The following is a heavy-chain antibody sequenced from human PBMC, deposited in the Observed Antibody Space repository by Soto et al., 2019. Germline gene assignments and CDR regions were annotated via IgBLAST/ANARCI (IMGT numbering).Heavy chain of an antibody. V-gene: IGHV3-9*01. CDR1: GFNFDDYA. D-gene: IGHD1-1*01. J-gene: IGHJ4*02. Sequence: EVLLVESGGGLVQPGRSLRLSCAASGFNFDDYAMHWVRQFPGKGLEWVSTISWNSNSIAYADSVQGRFTVSRDNAKNSLYLQMNSLRSEDTAFYYCAKGQLVGWYYFDSWGQGTLVTVSS. CDR3: AKGQLVGWYYFDS. CDR2: ISWNSNSI.